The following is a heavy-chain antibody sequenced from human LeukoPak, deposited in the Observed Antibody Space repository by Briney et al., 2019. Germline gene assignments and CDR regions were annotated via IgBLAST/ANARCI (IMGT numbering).Heavy chain of an antibody. CDR2: IFWDDDM. J-gene: IGHJ4*02. CDR3: VHRQTGSTSFDY. Sequence: SGPTLVNPTQTLTLTCSFSGFSLTTTGVAVGWIRQPPGKALEWLAPIFWDDDMKYSPSLKSRVTITKDTSNNQVVLIITNVDPVDTATYHCVHRQTGSTSFDYWGQGTLVIVSS. D-gene: IGHD1-1*01. CDR1: GFSLTTTGVA. V-gene: IGHV2-5*02.